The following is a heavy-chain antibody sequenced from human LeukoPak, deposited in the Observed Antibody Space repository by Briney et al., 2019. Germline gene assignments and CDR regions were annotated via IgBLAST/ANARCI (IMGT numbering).Heavy chain of an antibody. Sequence: ASVKVSCKVSGYTLTELSMHWVRQAPGKGLEWMGGFDPEDGETIYAQKSQGRVTMTEDTSTDTAYMELSSLRSEDTAVYYCATDVTRYSSSWYVGYWGQGTLVTVSS. CDR2: FDPEDGET. V-gene: IGHV1-24*01. CDR3: ATDVTRYSSSWYVGY. CDR1: GYTLTELS. J-gene: IGHJ4*02. D-gene: IGHD6-13*01.